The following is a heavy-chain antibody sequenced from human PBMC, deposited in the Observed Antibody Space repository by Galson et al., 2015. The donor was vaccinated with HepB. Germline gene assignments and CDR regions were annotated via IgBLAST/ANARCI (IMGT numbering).Heavy chain of an antibody. J-gene: IGHJ3*02. CDR3: ARDWTWEWEPLRAAVLDAFDI. D-gene: IGHD1-26*01. CDR2: ISSSSSTI. Sequence: SLRLSCAASGFTFSRYSMNWVRQAPGKGLEWVSYISSSSSTIYYADSVKGRFTISRDNAKNSLYLQMTRLGDEYTAVYYCARDWTWEWEPLRAAVLDAFDIWGQGTMVTVSS. V-gene: IGHV3-48*02. CDR1: GFTFSRYS.